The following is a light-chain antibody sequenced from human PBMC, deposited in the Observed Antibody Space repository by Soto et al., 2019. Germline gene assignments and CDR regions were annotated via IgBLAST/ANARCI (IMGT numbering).Light chain of an antibody. CDR1: QSISTY. Sequence: DIQMTQSPLSLSASVGDRVTITCRASQSISTYLNWYQQKPGKAPKVLIYAASSLQSGVTSRFSGSRSGADFTLTISSLQPEDFATYYCQQSYSTPYTFGQGTKLDIK. V-gene: IGKV1-39*01. J-gene: IGKJ2*01. CDR2: AAS. CDR3: QQSYSTPYT.